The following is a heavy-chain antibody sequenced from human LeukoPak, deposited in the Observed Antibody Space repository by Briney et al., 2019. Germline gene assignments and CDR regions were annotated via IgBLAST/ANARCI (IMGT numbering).Heavy chain of an antibody. CDR1: GDSVNSSNFF. J-gene: IGHJ5*02. V-gene: IGHV4-39*02. CDR3: ARHEYQVFPPANWFDP. CDR2: FHYSGSN. Sequence: SETLSLTCTASGDSVNSSNFFWGWIRQPPGKGLEWIGSFHYSGSNFYNPSLKSRLTISVDTSRNRFSLKLTSVTAADTAVYYCARHEYQVFPPANWFDPWGQGTLVTVSS. D-gene: IGHD6-6*01.